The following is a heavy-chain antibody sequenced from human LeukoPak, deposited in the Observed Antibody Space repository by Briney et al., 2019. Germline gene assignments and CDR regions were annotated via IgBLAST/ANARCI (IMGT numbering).Heavy chain of an antibody. J-gene: IGHJ3*02. CDR1: GFTVSSNY. CDR3: ARDLGGNPYSSGWYDRAFDI. Sequence: GGSLRLSCAASGFTVSSNYMSWVRQAPGKGLEWVSVIYSGGSTYYADSVKGRFTISRDNSKNTLYLQMNSLRAEDTAVYYCARDLGGNPYSSGWYDRAFDIWGQGTMVTVSS. V-gene: IGHV3-53*01. D-gene: IGHD6-19*01. CDR2: IYSGGST.